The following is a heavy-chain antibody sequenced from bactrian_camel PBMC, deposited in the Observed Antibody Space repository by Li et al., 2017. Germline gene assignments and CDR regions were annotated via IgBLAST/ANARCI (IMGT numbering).Heavy chain of an antibody. D-gene: IGHD2*01. Sequence: VQLVESGGGSVQVGESLRLSCGASGSIYGDACVGWLRQAPGKEREGVAAIDSDGIASYADSVKGRFTISRDNAKNTLYLQLNSLKTEDTAMYYCSKDRSGSTPTRWDYGGQ. CDR2: IDSDGIA. J-gene: IGHJ4*01. V-gene: IGHV3S22*01. CDR1: GSIYGDAC. CDR3: SKDRSGSTPTRWDY.